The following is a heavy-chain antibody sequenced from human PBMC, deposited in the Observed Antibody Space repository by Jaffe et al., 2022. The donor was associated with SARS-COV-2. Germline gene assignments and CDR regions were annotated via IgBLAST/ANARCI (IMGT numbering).Heavy chain of an antibody. Sequence: EVQLVESGGGLVQPGGSLRLSCAASGFTFSSYAMHWVRQAPGKGLEYVSGISGNGGNGGDTYYVNSVKGRFTISRDSSKNTLYLQMDSLRPEDMAVYYCARGSGSTVAYYYGVDVWGQGTTVTVSS. V-gene: IGHV3-64*01. CDR2: ISGNGGNGGDT. CDR3: ARGSGSTVAYYYGVDV. D-gene: IGHD4-17*01. CDR1: GFTFSSYA. J-gene: IGHJ6*02.